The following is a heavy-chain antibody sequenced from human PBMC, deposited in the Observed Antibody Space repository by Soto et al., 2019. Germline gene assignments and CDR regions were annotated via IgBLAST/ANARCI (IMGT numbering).Heavy chain of an antibody. D-gene: IGHD4-4*01. CDR2: IKEDGGEQ. J-gene: IGHJ5*02. CDR1: GFSFSSYW. Sequence: GGSLRLSCAASGFSFSSYWMSWVRQAPGKGPEWVANIKEDGGEQHYVDSVKGRFTISRDNTENSLSLQMNNLRAEDSAIYYCAITTSTVSYWFDPWGPGTQVTVSS. V-gene: IGHV3-7*03. CDR3: AITTSTVSYWFDP.